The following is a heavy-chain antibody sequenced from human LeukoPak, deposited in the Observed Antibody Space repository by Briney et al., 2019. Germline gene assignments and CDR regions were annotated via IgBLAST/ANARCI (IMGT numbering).Heavy chain of an antibody. Sequence: GGSLRLSCTASGFTFGDYPITWSRQAPGKGLEWVGFIRSKTHGGTTEYAASVKGRFTILGDDSKNIAYLQMNSLKTEDTAMYYCTSSYRSGWYGQYWGQGTLVTVSS. CDR2: IRSKTHGGTT. V-gene: IGHV3-49*03. CDR3: TSSYRSGWYGQY. CDR1: GFTFGDYP. D-gene: IGHD6-19*01. J-gene: IGHJ4*02.